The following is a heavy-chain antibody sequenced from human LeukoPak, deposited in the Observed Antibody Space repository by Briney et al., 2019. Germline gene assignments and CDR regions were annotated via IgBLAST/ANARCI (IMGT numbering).Heavy chain of an antibody. CDR3: ARGAVAGYFDY. CDR1: GFPFSSYS. V-gene: IGHV3-21*01. J-gene: IGHJ4*02. CDR2: ISSSSSYI. D-gene: IGHD6-19*01. Sequence: GGPLRLSCAASGFPFSSYSMNWVRQAPGKGLEWVSSISSSSSYIYYADSVKGRFTISRDNAKNSLYLQMNSLRAEDTAVYYCARGAVAGYFDYWGREPWSPSPQ.